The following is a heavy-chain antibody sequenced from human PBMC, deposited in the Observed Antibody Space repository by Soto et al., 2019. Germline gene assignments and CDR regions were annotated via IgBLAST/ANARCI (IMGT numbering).Heavy chain of an antibody. CDR3: ARLPSRHLVDY. CDR1: GSSINSSGYY. CDR2: MFYGGST. J-gene: IGHJ4*02. D-gene: IGHD3-3*02. V-gene: IGHV4-39*01. Sequence: SETLSLTCTVSGSSINSSGYYWGWIRQPPGKGLEWIGSMFYGGSTYYNPSLKGRVTVSVDTSKNQFSLNLRSVTAADTAVYYCARLPSRHLVDYWGQGTLVNVSS.